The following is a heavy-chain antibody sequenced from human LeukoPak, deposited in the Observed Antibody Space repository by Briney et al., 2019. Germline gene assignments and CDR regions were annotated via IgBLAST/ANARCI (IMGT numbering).Heavy chain of an antibody. CDR1: GLTFSTYS. V-gene: IGHV3-21*04. D-gene: IGHD2-2*01. CDR3: ARSPGLLYAFDI. J-gene: IGHJ3*02. Sequence: GESLRLSCAVSGLTFSTYSMTWVRQGPGKGLEWVSSIYNSGAKIFYADSVKGRFTISRDNAKNSLYLQMNSLRAEDTAVYYCARSPGLLYAFDIWGQGTMVTVSS. CDR2: IYNSGAKI.